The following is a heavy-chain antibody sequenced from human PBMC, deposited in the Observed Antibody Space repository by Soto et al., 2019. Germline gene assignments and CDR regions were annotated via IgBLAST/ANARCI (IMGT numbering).Heavy chain of an antibody. Sequence: TSETLSLTCAVYGGSFSGYYWSWIRQPPGKGLEWIGEINHSGSTNYNPSLKSRVTISVDTSKNQFSLKLSSVTAAGTAVYYCARGRIVGVTGRDYYYYYYGMDVWGQGTTVT. J-gene: IGHJ6*02. CDR3: ARGRIVGVTGRDYYYYYYGMDV. CDR1: GGSFSGYY. V-gene: IGHV4-34*01. CDR2: INHSGST. D-gene: IGHD1-26*01.